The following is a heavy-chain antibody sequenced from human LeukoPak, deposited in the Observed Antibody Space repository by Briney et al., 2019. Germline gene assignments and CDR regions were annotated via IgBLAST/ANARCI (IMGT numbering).Heavy chain of an antibody. CDR3: ARRSRYCRSTKCSYFDY. J-gene: IGHJ4*02. Sequence: GGSLKISCRGSEYGFASYWIGWVRQMPGKGLEWMGIIYPGDSDTRYSPSFQGQVTFSADRSISTAYLQWSSLKASDTATYYCARRSRYCRSTKCSYFDYWGQGTLVIASS. CDR2: IYPGDSDT. D-gene: IGHD2-21*02. V-gene: IGHV5-51*01. CDR1: EYGFASYW.